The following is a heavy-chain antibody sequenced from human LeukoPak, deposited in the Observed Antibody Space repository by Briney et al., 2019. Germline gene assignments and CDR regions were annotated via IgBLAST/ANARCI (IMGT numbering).Heavy chain of an antibody. CDR2: IYHSGST. D-gene: IGHD3-22*01. CDR3: VGDDSSGYYTGRAFDI. V-gene: IGHV4-38-2*02. CDR1: GYSISSGYY. Sequence: SETLSLTCTVSGYSISSGYYWGWIRQPPGKGLEWIGSIYHSGSTYYNPSFKSRVTISVDTSKNQFSLKLSSVTAADTAVYYCVGDDSSGYYTGRAFDIWGQGTMVTVSS. J-gene: IGHJ3*02.